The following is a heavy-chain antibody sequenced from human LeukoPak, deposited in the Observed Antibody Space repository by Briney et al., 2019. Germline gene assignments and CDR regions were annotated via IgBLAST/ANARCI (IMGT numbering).Heavy chain of an antibody. Sequence: GGSLRLSCAASGFSVSSNYMNWVRQAPGKGLEWVSVIYSGGSTYYADSVKGRFTISRDSSKNTLYLQMNSLRAEDTAVYYCAIGMKYSTGWYYMDVWGKGTTVTISS. J-gene: IGHJ6*03. CDR2: IYSGGST. V-gene: IGHV3-53*01. CDR1: GFSVSSNY. CDR3: AIGMKYSTGWYYMDV. D-gene: IGHD6-19*01.